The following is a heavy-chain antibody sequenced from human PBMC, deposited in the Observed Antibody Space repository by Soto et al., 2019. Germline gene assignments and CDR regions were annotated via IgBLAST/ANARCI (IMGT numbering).Heavy chain of an antibody. CDR1: GGTFSSYA. D-gene: IGHD6-13*01. J-gene: IGHJ6*02. Sequence: SVKVSCKASGGTFSSYAISWVRQAPGQGLEWMGGIIPIFGTANYAQKFQGRVTITADESTSTAYTELSSLRSEDTAVYYCARGREQQLVPIYYYYYGMDVWGQGTTVTVSS. CDR2: IIPIFGTA. V-gene: IGHV1-69*13. CDR3: ARGREQQLVPIYYYYYGMDV.